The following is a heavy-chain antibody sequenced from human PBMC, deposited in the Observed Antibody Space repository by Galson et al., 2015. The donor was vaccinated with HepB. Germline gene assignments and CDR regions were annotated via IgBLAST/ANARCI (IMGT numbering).Heavy chain of an antibody. D-gene: IGHD3-10*01. J-gene: IGHJ5*02. CDR3: ARHNYGSGSYNWFDP. CDR2: IYYSGST. V-gene: IGHV4-59*08. CDR1: GGSISSYY. Sequence: TLSLTCTVSGGSISSYYWSWIRQPPGKGLEWIGYIYYSGSTNYNPSLKSRVTISVDTSKNQFSLKLSSVTAADTAVYYCARHNYGSGSYNWFDPWGQGTLVTVSS.